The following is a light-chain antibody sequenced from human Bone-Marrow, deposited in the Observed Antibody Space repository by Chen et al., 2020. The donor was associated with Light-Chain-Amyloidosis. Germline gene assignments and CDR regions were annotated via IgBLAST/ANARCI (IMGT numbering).Light chain of an antibody. V-gene: IGLV3-21*02. CDR1: NIGSTS. CDR2: DDS. J-gene: IGLJ3*02. Sequence: SYVLTQPSSVSVAPVQTATLACGGNNIGSTSVHWYQQTPGQAPLLVVYDDSDRPSGIPERLSGSNSGNTATPTISRVEAGDEADYYCQVWDRSSDRPVFGGGTKLTVL. CDR3: QVWDRSSDRPV.